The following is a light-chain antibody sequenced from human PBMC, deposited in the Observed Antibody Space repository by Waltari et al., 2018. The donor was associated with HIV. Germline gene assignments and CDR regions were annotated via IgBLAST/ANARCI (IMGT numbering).Light chain of an antibody. CDR1: SSNIGNNF. J-gene: IGLJ3*02. CDR2: RNN. Sequence: QSVLTPPPSASGTPGQRVAISCSGSSSNIGNNFVYWYQHLPGTTPILLIYRNNQRPSGVPDRFSGSKSGTSASLAISGLRSEDEADYYCTSWDDSLSGWMFGGGTTLTVL. V-gene: IGLV1-47*01. CDR3: TSWDDSLSGWM.